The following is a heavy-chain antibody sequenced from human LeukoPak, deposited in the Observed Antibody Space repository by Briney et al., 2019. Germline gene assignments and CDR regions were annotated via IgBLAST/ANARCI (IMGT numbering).Heavy chain of an antibody. CDR1: GFTFSSYG. CDR2: IRYDGSNK. D-gene: IGHD5-18*01. Sequence: GGSLRLSCAASGFTFSSYGMHWVRQAPGKGLEWVAFIRYDGSNKYYADSVKGRFTISRDNSKNTLYLQMNSLRAEDTAVYYCARALGYSYGYAVDYWGQETLVTVSS. J-gene: IGHJ4*02. CDR3: ARALGYSYGYAVDY. V-gene: IGHV3-30*02.